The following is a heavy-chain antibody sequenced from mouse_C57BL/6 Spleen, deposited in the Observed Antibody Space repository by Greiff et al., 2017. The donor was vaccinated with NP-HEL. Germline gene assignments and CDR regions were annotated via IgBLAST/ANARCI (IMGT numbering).Heavy chain of an antibody. CDR1: GYTFTSYW. D-gene: IGHD2-3*01. J-gene: IGHJ1*03. V-gene: IGHV1-55*01. CDR2: IYPGSGST. CDR3: ARYSIYDGYYWYFDV. Sequence: VQLQQSGAELVKPGASVKMSCKASGYTFTSYWITWVKQRPGQGLEWIGDIYPGSGSTNYNEKFKSKATLTVDTSSSTAYMQLSSLTSEDSAVYYCARYSIYDGYYWYFDVWGTGTTVTVSS.